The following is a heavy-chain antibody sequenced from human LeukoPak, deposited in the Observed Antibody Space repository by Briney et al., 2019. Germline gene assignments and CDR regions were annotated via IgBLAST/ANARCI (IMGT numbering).Heavy chain of an antibody. CDR2: IYYSGST. CDR1: GGSISSGDYY. D-gene: IGHD2-2*02. Sequence: PSETLSLTCTVSGGSISSGDYYWSWIRQPPGKGLEWIGYIYYSGSTYYKPSLKSRVTISLDTSKNQFSLELSSVTAADTAVYYCARSSSVVPAAIGDYWGQGTLVTVSS. CDR3: ARSSSVVPAAIGDY. J-gene: IGHJ4*02. V-gene: IGHV4-30-4*01.